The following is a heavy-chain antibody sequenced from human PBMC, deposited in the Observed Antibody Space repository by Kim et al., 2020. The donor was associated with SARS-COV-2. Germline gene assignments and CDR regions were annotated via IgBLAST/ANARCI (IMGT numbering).Heavy chain of an antibody. Sequence: GGSLRLSCAASGFTFSSYSMNWVRQAPGKGLEWVSSISSSSSYIYYADSVKGRFTISRDNAKNSLYLQMNSLRAEDTAVYYCATLSIYQIAVAGTRVLDVWGQGTTVTVSS. CDR3: ATLSIYQIAVAGTRVLDV. D-gene: IGHD6-19*01. CDR1: GFTFSSYS. V-gene: IGHV3-21*01. J-gene: IGHJ6*02. CDR2: ISSSSSYI.